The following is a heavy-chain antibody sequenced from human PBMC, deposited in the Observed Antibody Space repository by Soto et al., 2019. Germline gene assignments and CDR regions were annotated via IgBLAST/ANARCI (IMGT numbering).Heavy chain of an antibody. CDR1: GFSLSTSGVG. D-gene: IGHD5-12*01. CDR3: AHVYSGYDNFDY. CDR2: IYWDDDK. J-gene: IGHJ4*02. V-gene: IGHV2-5*02. Sequence: QITLKESGPTLVKPTQTLTLTCTFSGFSLSTSGVGVGWIRQPPGKALEWLALIYWDDDKRYSPSLKSRLTITKDTSKTQVFLTMTNMAPVDTATYYCAHVYSGYDNFDYWGQGTLVTVSS.